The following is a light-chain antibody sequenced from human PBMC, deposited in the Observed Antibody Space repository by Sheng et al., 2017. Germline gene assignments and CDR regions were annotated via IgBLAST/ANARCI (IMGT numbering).Light chain of an antibody. V-gene: IGKV3-15*01. CDR2: GAS. Sequence: EIVMTQSPATLSVSPGERATLSCRASQSVSSNLAWYQQKPGQVPRLLIYGASTRATGIPARFSGSGSGTEFTLTISSLEAEDFAVYYCQQRSNWLYSFGQGTKLEIK. CDR3: QQRSNWLYS. CDR1: QSVSSN. J-gene: IGKJ2*03.